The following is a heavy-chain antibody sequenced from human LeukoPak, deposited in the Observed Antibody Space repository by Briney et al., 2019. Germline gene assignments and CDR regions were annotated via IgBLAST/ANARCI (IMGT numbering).Heavy chain of an antibody. V-gene: IGHV3-23*01. D-gene: IGHD3-3*01. CDR1: GFTFSSYA. Sequence: PGGSLRLSCAASGFTFSSYAMSWVRRAPGKGLEWVSSNSGSGTSTYYADSVKGRFTISRDNSENTLYLQMNSLRAEDTAIYYCAKVVDYDFWSGSKCIDHWGQGTLVTVSS. CDR3: AKVVDYDFWSGSKCIDH. J-gene: IGHJ4*02. CDR2: NSGSGTST.